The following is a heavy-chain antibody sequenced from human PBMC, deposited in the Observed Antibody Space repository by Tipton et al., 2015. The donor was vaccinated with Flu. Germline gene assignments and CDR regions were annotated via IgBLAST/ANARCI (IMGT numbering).Heavy chain of an antibody. V-gene: IGHV4-39*07. Sequence: TLSLTCTVSDGSISTINYYWGWIRQPPGKGLAWIGRVYYNGHTYYNPSLKSRVTISVDTSKDQFSLNLSSVTAADTAVYYYARDRQITMIGRDALDIWCHGKMVTVS. CDR3: ARDRQITMIGRDALDI. CDR1: DGSISTINYY. D-gene: IGHD3-22*01. J-gene: IGHJ3*02. CDR2: VYYNGHT.